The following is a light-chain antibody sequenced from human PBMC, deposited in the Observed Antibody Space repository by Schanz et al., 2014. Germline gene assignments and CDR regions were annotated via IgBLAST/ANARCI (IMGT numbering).Light chain of an antibody. Sequence: ETVLTQSPGTLSLSPGERATLSCRASQSVSSNYLAWYQQKPGQAPRLLIYGASTRATGIPARFSGSGSGTEFTLTISSLQSEDFAVYYCQQYNNWPGTFGQGTKVEIK. CDR1: QSVSSN. CDR3: QQYNNWPGT. V-gene: IGKV3-15*01. CDR2: GAS. J-gene: IGKJ1*01.